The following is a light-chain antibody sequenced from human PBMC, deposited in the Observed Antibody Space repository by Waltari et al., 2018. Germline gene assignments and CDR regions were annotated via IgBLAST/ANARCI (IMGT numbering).Light chain of an antibody. CDR1: QSFSSS. V-gene: IGKV3-11*01. Sequence: EIVLTQSPATLSLSPGERATLSCRASQSFSSSLAWYQHKPGQAPRLLIYDASTRATRIPARFSGSGSGTDFTLTISSLGTEDFAVYYCQQRSNWPFTCGPGTKVDIK. CDR3: QQRSNWPFT. J-gene: IGKJ3*01. CDR2: DAS.